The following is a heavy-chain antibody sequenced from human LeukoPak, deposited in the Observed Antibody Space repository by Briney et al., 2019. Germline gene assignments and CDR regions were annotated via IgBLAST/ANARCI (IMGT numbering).Heavy chain of an antibody. J-gene: IGHJ4*02. D-gene: IGHD1-26*01. CDR2: IWYDGGNK. CDR3: ARDLVGATFDSSDEY. V-gene: IGHV3-33*01. Sequence: GGSLRLSCAASGFTLSTYGMHWVRQAPGEGLEWVSVIWYDGGNKYYADSVKGRFTISRDNSKNTLYLQMDSLRAEDTAVYYCARDLVGATFDSSDEYWGQGTLVTVSS. CDR1: GFTLSTYG.